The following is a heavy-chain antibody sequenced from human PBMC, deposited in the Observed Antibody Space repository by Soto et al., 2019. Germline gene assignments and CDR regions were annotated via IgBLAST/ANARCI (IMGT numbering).Heavy chain of an antibody. CDR1: YSGSY. CDR2: MYHSRRS. D-gene: IGHD1-26*01. Sequence: GPGPTPTSETLSLTCAGFYSGSYWGWLRQSPGKGLEWIGSMYHSRRSYVNPSLMSRVTLSLDTSKEHFSLQLSSVTAADAAIYYCARLGAMAPEFNFDYWGQGILVTVSS. J-gene: IGHJ4*02. V-gene: IGHV4-38-2*01. CDR3: ARLGAMAPEFNFDY.